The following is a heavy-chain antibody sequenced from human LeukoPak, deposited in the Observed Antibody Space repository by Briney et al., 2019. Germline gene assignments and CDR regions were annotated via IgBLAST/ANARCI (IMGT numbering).Heavy chain of an antibody. V-gene: IGHV3-30*04. CDR3: ARDGYSSYYYYMDV. J-gene: IGHJ6*03. CDR2: ISYDGSNK. D-gene: IGHD4-11*01. Sequence: GRSLRLSCAASGFTFSSYAMHWVRQAPGKGLEWVAVISYDGSNKYYADSVKGRFTISRDNSKNTLYLQMNSLRAEDTAVYYCARDGYSSYYYYMDVWGKGTTVTVSS. CDR1: GFTFSSYA.